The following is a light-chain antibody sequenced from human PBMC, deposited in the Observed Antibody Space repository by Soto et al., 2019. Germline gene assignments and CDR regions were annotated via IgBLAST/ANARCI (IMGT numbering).Light chain of an antibody. CDR2: KAS. CDR3: QQYNSYLT. Sequence: DIQMTQSPSTLSASVGDRVTITCRASQSISSWLAWYQQKPGKAPKLLIYKASSLESGVPSRFSGSGSGTEFTLTINSLQPDDFATYYCQQYNSYLTFGQGPRVEIK. CDR1: QSISSW. V-gene: IGKV1-5*03. J-gene: IGKJ1*01.